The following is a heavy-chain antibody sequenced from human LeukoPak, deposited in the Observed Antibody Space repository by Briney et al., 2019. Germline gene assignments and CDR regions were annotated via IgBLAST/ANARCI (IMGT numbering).Heavy chain of an antibody. J-gene: IGHJ4*02. CDR3: ARHVVAVGFDY. D-gene: IGHD3-22*01. CDR1: GFTFSSYS. Sequence: GGSLRLSCAASGFTFSSYSMNWVRQAPGKGLQWVSPITSSSSYIYYADSVKGRFTISRDNAKNSLYLQMNSLRAEDTAVYYCARHVVAVGFDYWGQGTLVTVSS. V-gene: IGHV3-21*01. CDR2: ITSSSSYI.